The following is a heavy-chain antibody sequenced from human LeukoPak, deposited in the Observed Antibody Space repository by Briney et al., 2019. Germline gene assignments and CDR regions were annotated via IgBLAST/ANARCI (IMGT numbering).Heavy chain of an antibody. CDR3: ASPRSGYRYTFDY. Sequence: PSETLTLTCAVSAASISNYYWSWIRQAPGKGLEWIGYISTSGSTNYNPSLKSRVSISLDTSKNRFSLNLNFVTAADTAVYYCASPRSGYRYTFDYWGQGALVTVSS. D-gene: IGHD3-22*01. CDR1: AASISNYY. V-gene: IGHV4-4*09. CDR2: ISTSGST. J-gene: IGHJ4*02.